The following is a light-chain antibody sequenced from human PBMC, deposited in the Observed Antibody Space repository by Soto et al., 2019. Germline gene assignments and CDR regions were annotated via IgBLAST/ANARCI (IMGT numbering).Light chain of an antibody. CDR3: SSYAGSNNV. J-gene: IGLJ1*01. CDR2: EVS. V-gene: IGLV2-8*01. Sequence: LTQPPSASGSPGQSVTISCTGTSSDVGGYNYVSWYQQHPGKAPKLMIYEVSKRPSGVPDRFSGSKSGNTASLTVSGLQAEDEADYYCSSYAGSNNVFGTGTKVTV. CDR1: SSDVGGYNY.